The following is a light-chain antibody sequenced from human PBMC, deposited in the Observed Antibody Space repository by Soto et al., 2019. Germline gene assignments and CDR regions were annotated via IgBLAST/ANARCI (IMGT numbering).Light chain of an antibody. CDR1: QDINNF. CDR2: TAT. J-gene: IGKJ1*01. Sequence: DIQMTQSPSSLSASVGDRVTITCRATQDINNFLVWYQQKPGKAPKSLTYTATNLQSGAPSYFSASGSGTHFTLTISSLQPEDIATYYCQQYKAYPWTFGQGTKVEIK. V-gene: IGKV1-16*02. CDR3: QQYKAYPWT.